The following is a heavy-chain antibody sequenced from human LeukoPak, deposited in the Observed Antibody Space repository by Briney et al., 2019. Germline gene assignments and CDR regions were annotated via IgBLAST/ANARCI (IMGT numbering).Heavy chain of an antibody. D-gene: IGHD2-15*01. V-gene: IGHV3-30*18. J-gene: IGHJ6*02. CDR2: ISYDESDK. Sequence: GGSLRLSCAATGLSFSSFAMSWVRQGPARGLEWVAVISYDESDKYYADSVKGRFTISRDNSKNTLYLQMNSLRPEDTAVYYCAKGVVAATNAAYYGMDVWGQGTTVTVSS. CDR3: AKGVVAATNAAYYGMDV. CDR1: GLSFSSFA.